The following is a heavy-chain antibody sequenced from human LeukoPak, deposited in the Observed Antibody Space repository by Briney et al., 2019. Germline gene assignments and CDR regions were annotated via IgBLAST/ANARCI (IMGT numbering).Heavy chain of an antibody. CDR3: ARDPPTTVVDKSFDY. CDR2: INPGGGNT. Sequence: ASVKVSCKASGYAFTNYYVHWVRQAPGQGFEWVGIINPGGGNTRYAQKFQGRVTMTRDTSTSTVYMQLSSLRSDDTAVYYRARDPPTTVVDKSFDYWGQGTLVTVSS. CDR1: GYAFTNYY. D-gene: IGHD4-23*01. V-gene: IGHV1-46*01. J-gene: IGHJ4*02.